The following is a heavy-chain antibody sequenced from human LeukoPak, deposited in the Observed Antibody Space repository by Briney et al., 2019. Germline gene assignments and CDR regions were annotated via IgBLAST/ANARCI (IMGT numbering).Heavy chain of an antibody. CDR3: ARVRLRLGAYMDV. V-gene: IGHV4-59*01. J-gene: IGHJ6*03. CDR2: IYYSGST. D-gene: IGHD4/OR15-4a*01. Sequence: SETLSLTCTVSGGSISSYYWSWIRQPPGKGLEWIGYIYYSGSTNYNPSLKSRVTISVDTSKNQFSLKLSSVTAADTAVYYCARVRLRLGAYMDVWGKGTTVTVSS. CDR1: GGSISSYY.